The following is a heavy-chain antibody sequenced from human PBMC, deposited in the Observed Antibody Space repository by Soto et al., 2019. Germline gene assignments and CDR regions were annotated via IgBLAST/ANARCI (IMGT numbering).Heavy chain of an antibody. V-gene: IGHV4-30-4*01. J-gene: IGHJ5*01. CDR3: ARGVPVFGLVSRFWFAS. CDR1: GGSISSGDYS. CDR2: IYNSGIT. D-gene: IGHD3-3*01. Sequence: ASETLSLTCTVSGGSISSGDYSWSWVRQSPGKGLEWIGHIYNSGITYYNPSLKSRVVISIDTSRNQFSLRLNSLTAADRAVYFCARGVPVFGLVSRFWFASWGQGTVVTVSS.